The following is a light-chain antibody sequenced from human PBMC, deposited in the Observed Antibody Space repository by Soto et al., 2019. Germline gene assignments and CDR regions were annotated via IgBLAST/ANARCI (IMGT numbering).Light chain of an antibody. CDR2: AAS. Sequence: DIQMTQSPSALSASVGDRVTISCRSSQHIATYLNWYQHKPGKAPKLLVYAASTFQGGVPSRFSGSGSGTEFTLNISSLKPDDFATYYCQQYNSYPRTFGQGTKVEIK. V-gene: IGKV1-5*01. CDR3: QQYNSYPRT. CDR1: QHIATY. J-gene: IGKJ1*01.